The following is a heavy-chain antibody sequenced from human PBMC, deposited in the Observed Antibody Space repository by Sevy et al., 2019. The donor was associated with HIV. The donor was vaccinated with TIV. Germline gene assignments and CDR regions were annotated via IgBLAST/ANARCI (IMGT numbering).Heavy chain of an antibody. J-gene: IGHJ5*02. CDR1: GGSITTYS. D-gene: IGHD6-19*01. Sequence: SETLSLTCTVSGGSITTYSWSWIRQPAGKGLEWIGRIHSNGNSKYNPSLKSRINMTVETSKNQFSLKLTSVNAAETAVYFCAREVGASSASFENWFGPWVQGTLVTVSS. CDR3: AREVGASSASFENWFGP. V-gene: IGHV4-4*07. CDR2: IHSNGNS.